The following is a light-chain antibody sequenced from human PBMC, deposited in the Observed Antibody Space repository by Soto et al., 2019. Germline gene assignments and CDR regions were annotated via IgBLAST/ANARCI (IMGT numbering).Light chain of an antibody. CDR1: RDIGNN. CDR2: AAS. V-gene: IGKV1-6*01. J-gene: IGKJ1*01. Sequence: AIQMTQSPSSLSASVGDRVTITCRASRDIGNNLGWYQQKPGKAPKHLIFAASNFHSGVPSRFSGGGSVTDFTLTISSLQADDFATYYWLQHFYFSLTVGQGTKGETK. CDR3: LQHFYFSLT.